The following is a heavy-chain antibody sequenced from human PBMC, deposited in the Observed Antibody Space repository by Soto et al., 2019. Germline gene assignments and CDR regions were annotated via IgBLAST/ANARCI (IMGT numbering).Heavy chain of an antibody. J-gene: IGHJ4*02. Sequence: GGSLRLSCAASGFTFSSYWMSWVRQAPGKGLEWVANIKQDGSEKYYVDSVKGRFTISRDNAKNSLYLQMNSLRAEDTAVYYCARARGIVVVVAAMAYFDYWGQGTLVTVSS. CDR3: ARARGIVVVVAAMAYFDY. V-gene: IGHV3-7*01. D-gene: IGHD2-15*01. CDR2: IKQDGSEK. CDR1: GFTFSSYW.